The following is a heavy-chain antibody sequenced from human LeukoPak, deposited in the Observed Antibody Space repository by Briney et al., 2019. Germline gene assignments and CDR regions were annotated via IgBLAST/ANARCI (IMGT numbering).Heavy chain of an antibody. CDR1: GFTFDDYG. Sequence: GGALRLSCAASGFTFDDYGMSWVRQAPGKGLEWVSGINWNGGNTGYVDSVKGRFTISRDNAKNSLYLQMNSLRVEDTALYYCARALSNYVDYYYYYYMDVWGKGTTVTVSS. D-gene: IGHD4-11*01. CDR3: ARALSNYVDYYYYYYMDV. V-gene: IGHV3-20*04. J-gene: IGHJ6*03. CDR2: INWNGGNT.